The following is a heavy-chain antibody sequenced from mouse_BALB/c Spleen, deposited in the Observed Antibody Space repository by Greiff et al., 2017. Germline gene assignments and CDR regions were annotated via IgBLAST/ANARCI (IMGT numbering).Heavy chain of an antibody. CDR3: ARYGLRGPHAY. Sequence: EVQLQESGPELVKPGASVKIPCKASGYTFTDYNMDWVKQSHGKSLEWIGDINPNNGGTIYNQKFKGKATLTVDKSSSTAYMELRSLTSEDTAVYYCARYGLRGPHAYWGQGTLVTVSA. J-gene: IGHJ3*01. CDR1: GYTFTDYN. V-gene: IGHV1-18*01. D-gene: IGHD1-1*02. CDR2: INPNNGGT.